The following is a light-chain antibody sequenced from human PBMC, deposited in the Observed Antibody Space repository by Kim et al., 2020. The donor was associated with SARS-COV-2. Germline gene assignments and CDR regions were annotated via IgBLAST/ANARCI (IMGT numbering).Light chain of an antibody. V-gene: IGLV2-14*04. J-gene: IGLJ2*01. Sequence: GQSITISGTGTSSDVGHYNYVSWYQQHPGKAPKLMIYDVNKRPSGISNRFSGSKSGNTASLTISGLQAEDEADYYCTSYTSSSNVVFGGGTKLTVL. CDR1: SSDVGHYNY. CDR2: DVN. CDR3: TSYTSSSNVV.